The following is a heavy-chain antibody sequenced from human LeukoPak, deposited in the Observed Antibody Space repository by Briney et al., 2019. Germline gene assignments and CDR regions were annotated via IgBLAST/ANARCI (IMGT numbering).Heavy chain of an antibody. CDR2: ISGSGGST. V-gene: IGHV3-23*01. CDR1: GFTFSSYA. J-gene: IGHJ4*02. Sequence: PGGSLRLSCAASGFTFSSYAMSWVRQAPGKGLEWVSAISGSGGSTYYADSVKGRLTISRDSSKNTVYLQMNSLRAEDTAVYYCAKADGSYKTLIDYWGQGTLVTVSS. D-gene: IGHD3-10*01. CDR3: AKADGSYKTLIDY.